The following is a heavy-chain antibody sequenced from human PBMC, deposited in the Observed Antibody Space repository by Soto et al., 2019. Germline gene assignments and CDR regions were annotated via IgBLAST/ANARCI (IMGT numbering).Heavy chain of an antibody. CDR3: EGGNGYMSR. CDR2: IYYSGST. CDR1: GVSISSYY. J-gene: IGHJ4*02. D-gene: IGHD5-12*01. V-gene: IGHV4-59*03. Sequence: QVQLQESGPGLVKPSETLSLTCTVSGVSISSYYWIWIRQPPGKGPEWMGNIYYSGSTEYNPSLKXRXTXXVDTPKNPVSLKLNSVTAAATAVYYCEGGNGYMSRWGQGTLVPVSS.